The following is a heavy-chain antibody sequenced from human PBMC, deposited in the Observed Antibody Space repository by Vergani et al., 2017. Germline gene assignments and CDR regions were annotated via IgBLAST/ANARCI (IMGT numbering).Heavy chain of an antibody. CDR2: IIPIFGTA. D-gene: IGHD3-10*01. CDR3: AKDGNYYGSGSLGGFDY. Sequence: QVQLVQSGAEVKKPGSSVKVSCKASGGTFSSYAISWVRQAPGQGLEWMGGIIPIFGTANYAQKFQGRVTITADKSTSTAYMGLSSLRSEDTAVYYCAKDGNYYGSGSLGGFDYWGQGTLVTVSS. CDR1: GGTFSSYA. J-gene: IGHJ4*02. V-gene: IGHV1-69*06.